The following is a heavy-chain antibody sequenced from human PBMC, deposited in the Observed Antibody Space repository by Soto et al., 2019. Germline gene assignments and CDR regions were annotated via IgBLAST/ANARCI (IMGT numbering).Heavy chain of an antibody. CDR2: ISSTTNYI. V-gene: IGHV3-21*01. J-gene: IGHJ4*02. Sequence: EVQLVESGGGLVKPGGSLRPSCPASGFTFTRYSMNWVRQAPGKGLEWVSSISSTTNYIYYADSMKGRFTVSRDHAKNSVYLEMNSLSAEDTAVYYCARESEDLTSNFDYWGQGTLVTVSS. CDR3: ARESEDLTSNFDY. CDR1: GFTFTRYS.